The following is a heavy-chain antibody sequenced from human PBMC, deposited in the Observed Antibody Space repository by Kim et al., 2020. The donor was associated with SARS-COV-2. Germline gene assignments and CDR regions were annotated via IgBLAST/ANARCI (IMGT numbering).Heavy chain of an antibody. J-gene: IGHJ6*02. CDR2: ISSSGSTI. CDR1: GFTFSSYA. V-gene: IGHV3-48*03. Sequence: GGSLRLSCAASGFTFSSYAMNWVRQAPGKGLEWVSSISSSGSTIYYADSVKGRFTISRDKAKNSLYLQMNSLRAEDTAVYYCATYYDSQDDYYYYGMGVWGQGTTVTGSS. D-gene: IGHD3-3*01. CDR3: ATYYDSQDDYYYYGMGV.